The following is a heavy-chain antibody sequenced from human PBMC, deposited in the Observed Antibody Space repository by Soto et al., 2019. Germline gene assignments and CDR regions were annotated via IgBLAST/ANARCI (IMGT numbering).Heavy chain of an antibody. CDR1: GFTFSSYW. J-gene: IGHJ6*02. V-gene: IGHV3-7*03. CDR2: IKQDGSEK. Sequence: PGGSLRLSCAASGFTFSSYWMSWVRQAPGKGLEWVANIKQDGSEKYYVDSVKGRFTISRDNAKNSLYLQMNSLRAEDTAVYYCAGYDILTGYTHNYYYGMDVWGQGTTVTVSS. D-gene: IGHD3-9*01. CDR3: AGYDILTGYTHNYYYGMDV.